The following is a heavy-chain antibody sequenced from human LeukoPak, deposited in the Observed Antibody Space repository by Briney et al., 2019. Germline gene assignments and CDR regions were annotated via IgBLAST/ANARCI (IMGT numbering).Heavy chain of an antibody. V-gene: IGHV3-23*01. D-gene: IGHD2-15*01. CDR1: GFTFSSYA. Sequence: GGSLRLSCAPSGFTFSSYAMSWVRQAPGRGVEWVSGVSGSGDSPYHADSVKGRFTISRDNSKNTLYLHMNNLRAEDTALYFCAKGAGVTCYSSIDSWGQGTLVTVSS. CDR2: VSGSGDSP. J-gene: IGHJ4*02. CDR3: AKGAGVTCYSSIDS.